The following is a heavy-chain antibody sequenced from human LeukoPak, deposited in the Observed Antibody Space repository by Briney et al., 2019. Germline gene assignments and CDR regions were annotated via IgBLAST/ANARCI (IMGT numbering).Heavy chain of an antibody. CDR3: ARRGGSGSYQYYFDY. CDR1: GGSISSYY. D-gene: IGHD3-10*01. Sequence: SETLSLTCTVSGGSISSYYWSWTRQPPGKGLEWIGYIYYSGSTNYNSSLKSRVTISVDTSKNQFSLKLSSVTAADTAVYYCARRGGSGSYQYYFDYWGQGTLVTVSS. V-gene: IGHV4-59*08. CDR2: IYYSGST. J-gene: IGHJ4*02.